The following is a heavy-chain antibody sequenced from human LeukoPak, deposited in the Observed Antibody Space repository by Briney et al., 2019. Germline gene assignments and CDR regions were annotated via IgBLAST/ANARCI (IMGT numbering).Heavy chain of an antibody. Sequence: KPSETLSLTCTVSGYSISSGYYWGWLRQPPGKGLEWIGSIYHSGSTYYNPSLKSRVTISVDTSKNQFSLKLSSVTAADTAVYYCARARREMVDYWGQGTLVTVPS. V-gene: IGHV4-38-2*02. CDR1: GYSISSGYY. J-gene: IGHJ4*02. CDR2: IYHSGST. CDR3: ARARREMVDY. D-gene: IGHD5-24*01.